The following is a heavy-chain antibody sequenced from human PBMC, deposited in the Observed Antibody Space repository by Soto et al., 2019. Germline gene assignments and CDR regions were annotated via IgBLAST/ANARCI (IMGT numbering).Heavy chain of an antibody. CDR1: GYTFSTSG. D-gene: IGHD1-20*01. V-gene: IGHV1-18*01. CDR3: ARDTESNRYND. CDR2: IRPDNGNR. J-gene: IGHJ1*01. Sequence: QVKVLQSGPEVKMHGASVTVSCKTSGYTFSTSGISWVRQAPGQGLEWVGWIRPDNGNRKSAQRVQGRVTLTTDTSASTAYMELRSLTSDDTAMYYCARDTESNRYNDWGQCTRVTVSS.